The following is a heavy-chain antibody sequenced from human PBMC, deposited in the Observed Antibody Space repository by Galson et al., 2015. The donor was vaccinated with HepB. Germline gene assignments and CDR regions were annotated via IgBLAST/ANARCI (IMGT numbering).Heavy chain of an antibody. J-gene: IGHJ4*02. D-gene: IGHD4-17*01. Sequence: SVKVSCKASGGTFSSYAISWVRQAPGQGLEWMGGIIPILGTANYAQKFQGRVTITADESTRTGYMELSSLGSEDTAVYYCARGAKGDDYGEDFDYWGQGTLVTVSS. CDR2: IIPILGTA. V-gene: IGHV1-69*13. CDR1: GGTFSSYA. CDR3: ARGAKGDDYGEDFDY.